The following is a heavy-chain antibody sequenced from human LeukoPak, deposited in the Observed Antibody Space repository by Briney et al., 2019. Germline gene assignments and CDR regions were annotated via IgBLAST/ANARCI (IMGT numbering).Heavy chain of an antibody. Sequence: PEGSLRLSCAVSGLIFSNYEMNWVRQAPGKGLEWVSYISGSGSTIYYADSVKGRFTISRDNAKNSLCLQMNSLRAEDTAVYYCATIDGGIPVDYWGQGTLVTVSS. CDR2: ISGSGSTI. D-gene: IGHD3-16*01. V-gene: IGHV3-48*03. CDR3: ATIDGGIPVDY. CDR1: GLIFSNYE. J-gene: IGHJ4*02.